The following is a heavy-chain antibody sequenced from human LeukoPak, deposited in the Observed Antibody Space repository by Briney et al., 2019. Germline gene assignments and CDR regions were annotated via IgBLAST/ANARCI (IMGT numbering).Heavy chain of an antibody. D-gene: IGHD3/OR15-3a*01. CDR3: ASRRVWTSHAFDI. J-gene: IGHJ3*02. V-gene: IGHV3-74*01. CDR1: GFTFSSYW. CDR2: INTDGSST. Sequence: GSLRLSCAASGFTFSSYWMHWVRQAPGKGLVWVSRINTDGSSTSYADSVKGRFTISRDNAKNTLYLQMNSLRAEDTAVYYCASRRVWTSHAFDIWGQGTMVTVSS.